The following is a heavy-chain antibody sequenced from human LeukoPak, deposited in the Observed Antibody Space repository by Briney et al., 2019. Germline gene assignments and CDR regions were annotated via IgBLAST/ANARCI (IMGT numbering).Heavy chain of an antibody. J-gene: IGHJ4*02. CDR1: GFTFSSYS. D-gene: IGHD3-10*01. CDR2: ISSSSSYI. V-gene: IGHV3-21*01. CDR3: ARVHDSGSFYNRRHKYYFDY. Sequence: GGSLRLSCAASGFTFSSYSMNWVRQAPGKGLEWVSSISSSSSYIYYADSVKGRFTISRDNAKNSLYLQMNSLRAEDTAVYYCARVHDSGSFYNRRHKYYFDYWGQGTLVTVSS.